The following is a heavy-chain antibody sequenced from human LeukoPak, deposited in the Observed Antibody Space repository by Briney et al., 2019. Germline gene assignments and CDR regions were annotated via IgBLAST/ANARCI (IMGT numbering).Heavy chain of an antibody. CDR3: AVPAGMDY. CDR1: GFTLSRFW. J-gene: IGHJ4*02. Sequence: GGSLRLSCAASGFTLSRFWMSWVRQAPGKGLEWVSTISGSDSTINYADSVKGRFTISRDNSKNTLYLQMNNLRAEDTAVYYCAVPAGMDYWGQGTLVTVSS. CDR2: ISGSDSTI. V-gene: IGHV3-23*01. D-gene: IGHD2-2*01.